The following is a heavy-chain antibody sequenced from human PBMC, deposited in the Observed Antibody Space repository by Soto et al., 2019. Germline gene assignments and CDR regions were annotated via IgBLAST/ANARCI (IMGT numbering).Heavy chain of an antibody. CDR1: GFTFSSYS. V-gene: IGHV3-48*02. CDR2: ISSSSSTI. CDR3: ARERRYGDSRYGMDV. D-gene: IGHD4-17*01. J-gene: IGHJ6*02. Sequence: TGGSLRLSCAASGFTFSSYSMNWVRQAPGKGLEWVSYISSSSSTIYYADSVKGRFTISRDNAKNSLYLQMNSLRDEDTAVYYCARERRYGDSRYGMDVWGQGTTVTVSS.